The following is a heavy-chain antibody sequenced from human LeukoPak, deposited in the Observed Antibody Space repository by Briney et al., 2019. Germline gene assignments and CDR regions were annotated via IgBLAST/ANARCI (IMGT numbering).Heavy chain of an antibody. J-gene: IGHJ6*02. CDR3: ARDRRYCTNGVCYYYYGMDV. CDR1: GGSISSGDYY. CDR2: IYYSGST. V-gene: IGHV4-30-4*01. D-gene: IGHD2-8*01. Sequence: SETLSLTCTVSGGSISSGDYYWSWIRQPPGKGLEWIGYIYYSGSTYYNPSLKSRVTISVDTSKNQFSLKLSSVTAADTAVYYCARDRRYCTNGVCYYYYGMDVWGQGTTVTVFS.